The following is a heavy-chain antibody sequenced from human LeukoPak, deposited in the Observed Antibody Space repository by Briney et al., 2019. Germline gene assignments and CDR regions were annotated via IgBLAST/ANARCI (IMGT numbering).Heavy chain of an antibody. D-gene: IGHD6-6*01. J-gene: IGHJ5*02. CDR2: ISSSSTYI. Sequence: GGSLRLSCAASGFTFSSYSMNWVRQAPGKGLEWVSSISSSSTYIYYANSVKGRFTISRDNAKNSLYLQMNSLRAEDTAVYYCARDEYDNWFDPWGQGTLVTVSS. CDR3: ARDEYDNWFDP. CDR1: GFTFSSYS. V-gene: IGHV3-21*01.